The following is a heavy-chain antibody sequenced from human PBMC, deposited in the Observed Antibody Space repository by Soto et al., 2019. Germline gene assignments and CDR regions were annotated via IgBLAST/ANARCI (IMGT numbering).Heavy chain of an antibody. D-gene: IGHD6-13*01. CDR3: ARRERAAGTDWWFDP. CDR2: IYYSGGT. CDR1: GGSISSSSFH. J-gene: IGHJ5*02. Sequence: QLQLQESGPRLVKPSETLSLTCTVSGGSISSSSFHWGWIRQPPGKGLEWIGSIYYSGGTYYSPSLKRRVTISVDTSKNQFSLKLSSVTAADTAVYYCARRERAAGTDWWFDPWGQGTLVTVSS. V-gene: IGHV4-39*01.